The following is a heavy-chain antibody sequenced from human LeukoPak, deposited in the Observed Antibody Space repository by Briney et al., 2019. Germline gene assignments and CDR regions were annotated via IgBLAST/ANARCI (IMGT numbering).Heavy chain of an antibody. V-gene: IGHV1-2*02. J-gene: IGHJ5*02. CDR2: LNPNSGGT. CDR1: GYTFTNYC. D-gene: IGHD2-21*02. Sequence: ASVKVSCKTSGYTFTNYCVHWVRQAPGQGLEWMGWLNPNSGGTKYAQKFQGRVTMTRATSISTAYMEVSSLRFDDTAVYYCARVPWCGGYCPNWFDPWGQGTLVTVSS. CDR3: ARVPWCGGYCPNWFDP.